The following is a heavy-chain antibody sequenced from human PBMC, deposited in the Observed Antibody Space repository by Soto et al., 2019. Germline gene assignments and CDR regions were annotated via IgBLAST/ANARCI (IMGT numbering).Heavy chain of an antibody. J-gene: IGHJ4*02. D-gene: IGHD2-2*01. Sequence: GGSLRLSCAASGFTFTGYWLHWVRQAPGKGLVWVSRISSDGTDTKYADSVKGRFAISRDNAKNTLYLQVDSLRAEDTAVYYCVRAYCSSTSCSNFDYWGQGTLVTVSS. CDR1: GFTFTGYW. CDR3: VRAYCSSTSCSNFDY. CDR2: ISSDGTDT. V-gene: IGHV3-74*03.